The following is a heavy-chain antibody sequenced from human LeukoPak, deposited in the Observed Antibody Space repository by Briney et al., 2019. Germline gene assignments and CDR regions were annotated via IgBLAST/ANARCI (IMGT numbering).Heavy chain of an antibody. D-gene: IGHD3-3*01. V-gene: IGHV3-23*01. CDR3: ANREWLFPNDAFDI. J-gene: IGHJ3*02. CDR1: GFTFSSYA. CDR2: ISGSGGRT. Sequence: GGSLRLSCAASGFTFSSYAMSWVRQAPGKGLEWVSAISGSGGRTYYADSVKGRFTISRDNSKNTLYLQMNSLRAEDTAVYFYANREWLFPNDAFDIWGQGTMVTVSS.